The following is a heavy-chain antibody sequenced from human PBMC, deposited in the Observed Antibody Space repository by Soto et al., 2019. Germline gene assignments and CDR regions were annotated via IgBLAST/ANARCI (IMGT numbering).Heavy chain of an antibody. CDR2: IYSGGST. J-gene: IGHJ6*02. Sequence: PGGSLRLSCAASGFTVSSNYMSWVRQAPGKGLEWVSVIYSGGSTYYADSVKGRFTISRDNSKNTLYLQMNSLRAEDTAVYYCARDLGYSYGYSWYYYYGMDVWGQGTTVTVSS. CDR3: ARDLGYSYGYSWYYYYGMDV. CDR1: GFTVSSNY. V-gene: IGHV3-53*01. D-gene: IGHD5-18*01.